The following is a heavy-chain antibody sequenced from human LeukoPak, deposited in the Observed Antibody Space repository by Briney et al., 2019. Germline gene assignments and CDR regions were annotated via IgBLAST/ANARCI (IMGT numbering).Heavy chain of an antibody. J-gene: IGHJ4*02. V-gene: IGHV4-34*01. CDR1: GGSFSGYY. D-gene: IGHD3-9*01. CDR2: INHSGST. Sequence: SETLSLTCAVYGGSFSGYYWSWIRQPPGKGLEWIGEINHSGSTNFNPSLKSRVTISVDTSKKQSSLKLSSVTAADTAVYYCARVKLRYFDWLSHFDYWGQGTLVTVSS. CDR3: ARVKLRYFDWLSHFDY.